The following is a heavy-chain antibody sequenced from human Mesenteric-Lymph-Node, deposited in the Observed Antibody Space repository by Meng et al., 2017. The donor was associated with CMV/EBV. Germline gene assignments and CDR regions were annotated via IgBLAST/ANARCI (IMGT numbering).Heavy chain of an antibody. J-gene: IGHJ4*02. CDR2: INPSGGST. CDR1: GSPFPICY. CDR3: ARGVPGAGTITGFDF. D-gene: IGHD1-14*01. Sequence: SGSPFPICYGPWVRRAPGQALDWLGIINPSGGSTTYTQAFPGSVPISGDTSANTVYMRLGSLRSGDPALYYCARGVPGAGTITGFDFWGRGTLVTVSS. V-gene: IGHV1-46*01.